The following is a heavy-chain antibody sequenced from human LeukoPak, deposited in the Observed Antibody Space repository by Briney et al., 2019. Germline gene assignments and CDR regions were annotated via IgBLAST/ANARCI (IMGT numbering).Heavy chain of an antibody. D-gene: IGHD1-26*01. CDR2: IYYSGST. J-gene: IGHJ4*02. CDR3: ARQWEQNDY. CDR1: GGSISSYY. V-gene: IGHV4-59*08. Sequence: ASETLSLTCTVSGGSISSYYWSWIRQPPGKGLEWIGYIYYSGSTNYNPSLKSRVTISVDTSKNQFSLKLSSVTAADTAVYCCARQWEQNDYWGQGTLVTVSS.